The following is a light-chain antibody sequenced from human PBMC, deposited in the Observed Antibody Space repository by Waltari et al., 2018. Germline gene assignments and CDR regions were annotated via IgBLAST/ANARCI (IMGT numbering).Light chain of an antibody. CDR1: QGISSY. Sequence: IQLTQSPSSLSASVGDRVTITCRASQGISSYLACYQQKPGKAPKRLIYAASTLQSGVPSRFSGSGAGTDFTLTISSLQPEDFATYCCQQLNSYPFTFGPGTRVDIK. J-gene: IGKJ3*01. V-gene: IGKV1-9*01. CDR3: QQLNSYPFT. CDR2: AAS.